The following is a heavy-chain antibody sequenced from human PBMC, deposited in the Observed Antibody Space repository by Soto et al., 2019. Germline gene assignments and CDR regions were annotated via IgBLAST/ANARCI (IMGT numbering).Heavy chain of an antibody. CDR3: ARHGSSRYFDFDEPRSNGPNFDY. D-gene: IGHD3-9*01. V-gene: IGHV4-59*08. CDR2: IYYSGST. J-gene: IGHJ4*02. Sequence: SETLSLTCTVSGGSISSYDWSWIRQPPGKGLEWIGYIYYSGSTNYNPSLKSRVTISVDTSKNQFSLKLSSVTAADTAVYYCARHGSSRYFDFDEPRSNGPNFDYWGQGTLVTVSS. CDR1: GGSISSYD.